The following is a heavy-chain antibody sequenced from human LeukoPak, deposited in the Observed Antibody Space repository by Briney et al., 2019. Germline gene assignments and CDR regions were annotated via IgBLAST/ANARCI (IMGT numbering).Heavy chain of an antibody. J-gene: IGHJ6*04. CDR3: ARDPLRCSGGSCYSDYYYYGMDV. V-gene: IGHV3-48*03. D-gene: IGHD2-15*01. CDR2: ISSSGSTI. Sequence: GGSLRLSCAASGFTFSSYEMNWVRQAPGKGLEWVSYISSSGSTIYYADSVKGRFTIPRDNAKNSLYLQMNSLRAEDTAVYYCARDPLRCSGGSCYSDYYYYGMDVWGKGTTVTVSS. CDR1: GFTFSSYE.